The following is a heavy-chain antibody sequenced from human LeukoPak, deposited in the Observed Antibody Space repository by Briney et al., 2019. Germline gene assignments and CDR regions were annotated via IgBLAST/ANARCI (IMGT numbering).Heavy chain of an antibody. CDR1: GFTFSTYA. J-gene: IGHJ4*02. CDR2: VSDRGSGT. D-gene: IGHD6-19*01. CDR3: AKGKGSSGWYD. Sequence: PGGSLRLSCAASGFTFSTYAMSWVRQAPGRGLEWVSAVSDRGSGTYYADSVKGRFTISRDNSKNTLYLQMTSLRAEDTALYYCAKGKGSSGWYDWGQGTLVTVSS. V-gene: IGHV3-23*01.